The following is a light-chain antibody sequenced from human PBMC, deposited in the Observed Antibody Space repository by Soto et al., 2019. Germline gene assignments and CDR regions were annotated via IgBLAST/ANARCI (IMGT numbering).Light chain of an antibody. Sequence: DIQMTPYPSTLSASVGDRVTITCRASQTISSWLAWYQQKPGKAPKLLIYDASTLQSGVPSRFSGSGSGTEFTLTISSLQPDDFATYYCQQYNSYSRTFGQGTKVDIK. J-gene: IGKJ1*01. CDR2: DAS. CDR1: QTISSW. CDR3: QQYNSYSRT. V-gene: IGKV1-5*01.